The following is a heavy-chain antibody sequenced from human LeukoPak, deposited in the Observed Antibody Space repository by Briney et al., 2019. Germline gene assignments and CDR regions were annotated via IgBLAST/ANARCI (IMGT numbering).Heavy chain of an antibody. CDR3: ARDGVKQWLETPNFDY. V-gene: IGHV3-21*01. Sequence: GGSLRLSCAASGFTFSSYSMNWVRQAPGKGLEWVSSISSSSSYIYYADSVKGRFTISRDNAKNSLYLQMNNLRAEDTAVYYCARDGVKQWLETPNFDYWGQGTLVTVSS. D-gene: IGHD6-19*01. CDR1: GFTFSSYS. CDR2: ISSSSSYI. J-gene: IGHJ4*02.